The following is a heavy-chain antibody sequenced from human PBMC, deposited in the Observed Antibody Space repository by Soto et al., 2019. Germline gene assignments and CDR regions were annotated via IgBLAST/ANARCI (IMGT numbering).Heavy chain of an antibody. CDR1: GFTVSSNY. V-gene: IGHV3-53*01. D-gene: IGHD3-22*01. CDR3: ARASRATYDSSGFWFDY. J-gene: IGHJ4*02. CDR2: IYSGGST. Sequence: GGSLRLSCAASGFTVSSNYMSWVRQAPGKGLEWVSVIYSGGSTYYADSVKGRFTISRDNSKNTLYLQMNSLRAEDTAVYYCARASRATYDSSGFWFDYWGQGTLVTVSS.